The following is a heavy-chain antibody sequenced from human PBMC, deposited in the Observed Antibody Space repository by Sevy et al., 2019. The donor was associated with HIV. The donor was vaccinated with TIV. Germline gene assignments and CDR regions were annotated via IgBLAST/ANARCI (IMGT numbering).Heavy chain of an antibody. Sequence: ASVKVSCKASGYTFTSYDINWVRQATGQGLEWMGLMNPNSGNTGYAQKFQGRVTMTRNTSISTAYMELSSLRSEDTAVYYCARARVVVGASAFDIWGQGTMVTVSS. CDR2: MNPNSGNT. CDR3: ARARVVVGASAFDI. CDR1: GYTFTSYD. V-gene: IGHV1-8*01. D-gene: IGHD1-26*01. J-gene: IGHJ3*02.